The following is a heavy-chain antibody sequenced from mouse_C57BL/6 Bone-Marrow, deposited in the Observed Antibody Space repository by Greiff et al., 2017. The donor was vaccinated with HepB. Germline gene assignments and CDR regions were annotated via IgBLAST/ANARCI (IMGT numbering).Heavy chain of an antibody. J-gene: IGHJ2*01. Sequence: VKLQQPGAELVKPGASVKMSCKASGYTFTSYWITWVKQRPGQGLEWIGDIYPGSGSTNYNEKFKSEATLTVDTSSSTAYMQLSSLTSEDSAVYYCARRGYYGSSYPLFDYWGQGTTLTVSS. V-gene: IGHV1-55*01. D-gene: IGHD1-1*01. CDR3: ARRGYYGSSYPLFDY. CDR2: IYPGSGST. CDR1: GYTFTSYW.